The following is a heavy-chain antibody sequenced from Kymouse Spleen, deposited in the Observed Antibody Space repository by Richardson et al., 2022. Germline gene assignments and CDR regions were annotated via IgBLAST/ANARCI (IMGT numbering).Heavy chain of an antibody. CDR3: ARAYYGSGSYYNGPFDY. CDR2: IWYDGSNK. V-gene: IGHV3-33*01. CDR1: GFTFSSYG. J-gene: IGHJ4*02. Sequence: QVQLVESGGGVVQPGRSLRLSCAASGFTFSSYGMHWVRQAPGKGLEWVAVIWYDGSNKYYADSVKGRFTISRDNSKNTLYLQMNSLRAEDTAVYYCARAYYGSGSYYNGPFDYWGQGTLVTVSS. D-gene: IGHD3-10*01.